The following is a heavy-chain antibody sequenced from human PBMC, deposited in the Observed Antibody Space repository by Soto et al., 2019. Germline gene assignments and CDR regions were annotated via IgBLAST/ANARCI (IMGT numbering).Heavy chain of an antibody. CDR1: GFMFSKYA. CDR2: IGGTGGPT. Sequence: GGSLRLSCAASGFMFSKYAINWVRQAPGKGPEWVSAIGGTGGPTYYADSVKGRFSISRDNSKNTLYLQMDSLRAEDTAVYNWAKEARSAPSYYSYGMDVGGQGTTVTVPS. J-gene: IGHJ6*02. CDR3: AKEARSAPSYYSYGMDV. V-gene: IGHV3-23*01.